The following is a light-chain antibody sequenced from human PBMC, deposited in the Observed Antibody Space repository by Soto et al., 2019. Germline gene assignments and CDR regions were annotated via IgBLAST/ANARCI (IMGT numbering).Light chain of an antibody. CDR2: DAS. CDR3: QHRSTWPPLT. V-gene: IGKV3-11*01. J-gene: IGKJ4*01. CDR1: QSVSNY. Sequence: EIVLTQSPDTLSLSPWESATLSCRASQSVSNYLAWYQQKPGQAPRLLIYDASNRATGIPARFSGSGSGTDFTLTINSLDPEDSAVYHCQHRSTWPPLTFGGGTKVEIK.